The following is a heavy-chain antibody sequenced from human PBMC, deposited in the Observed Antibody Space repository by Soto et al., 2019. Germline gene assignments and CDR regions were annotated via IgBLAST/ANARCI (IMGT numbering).Heavy chain of an antibody. D-gene: IGHD1-1*01. Sequence: SETLSLTCTVSNGSISSPIYYWGCIRQPPGKGLEWIGSIHQTGSTYYNPSLQGRVTISVDTSKNQFSLKLSSVTAADTAMYFCAGRSSLASVQLFFREISDYNWFDPWGQGTLVTVSS. V-gene: IGHV4-39*01. CDR1: NGSISSPIYY. CDR2: IHQTGST. CDR3: AGRSSLASVQLFFREISDYNWFDP. J-gene: IGHJ5*02.